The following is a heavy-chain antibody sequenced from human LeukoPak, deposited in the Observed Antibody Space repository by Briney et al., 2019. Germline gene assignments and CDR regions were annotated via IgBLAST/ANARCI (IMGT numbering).Heavy chain of an antibody. CDR2: ISGSGGST. V-gene: IGHV3-23*01. D-gene: IGHD3-16*01. J-gene: IGHJ6*02. Sequence: EGSLRLSGAASGFTFSSYAMSWVRQAPGKGLEWVSAISGSGGSTYYADSMKGRFTISRDNAKNTLYLQMNSLIAEDTAVYYCARGDRTYYYYYGMDVWGQGTTVTVSS. CDR3: ARGDRTYYYYYGMDV. CDR1: GFTFSSYA.